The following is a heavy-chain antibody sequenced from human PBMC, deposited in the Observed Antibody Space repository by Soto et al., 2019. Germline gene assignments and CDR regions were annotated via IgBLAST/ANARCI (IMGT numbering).Heavy chain of an antibody. CDR1: GYSLTSYW. CDR2: IYPGDSDT. CDR3: ARLRYCSGGSCYSQQYGMDV. V-gene: IGHV5-51*01. J-gene: IGHJ6*02. D-gene: IGHD2-15*01. Sequence: GESLKISCKGSGYSLTSYWIGWVRQMPGKGLEWMGIIYPGDSDTRYSPSFQGQVTISADKSISTAYLQWSSLKASDTAMYYCARLRYCSGGSCYSQQYGMDVWGQGTTVTVS.